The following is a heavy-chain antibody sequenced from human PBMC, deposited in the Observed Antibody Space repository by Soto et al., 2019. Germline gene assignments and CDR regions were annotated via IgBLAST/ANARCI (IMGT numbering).Heavy chain of an antibody. CDR1: AFSFSNYG. D-gene: IGHD5-12*01. CDR3: ARDGSRGYSGYDLDF. CDR2: IWYDGSNK. J-gene: IGHJ4*02. V-gene: IGHV3-33*01. Sequence: LRLSCAASAFSFSNYGMHWVRQAPGKGLEWVAVIWYDGSNKYYADSVKGRFTISRDNSKNTLYLQMNSLRAEDTAVYYCARDGSRGYSGYDLDFWGQGTLVTVSS.